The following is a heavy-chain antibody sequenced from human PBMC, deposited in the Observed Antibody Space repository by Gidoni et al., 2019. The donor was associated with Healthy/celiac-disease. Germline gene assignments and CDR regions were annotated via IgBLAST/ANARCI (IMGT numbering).Heavy chain of an antibody. CDR3: TTQSEVWYSIDY. Sequence: EVQLVESGGGLVKPGGSLRLSCAASGFTFSNAWMSWVRQAPGKGLELVGRIKSKTDGGTTDYAAPVKGRFTISRDDSKNTLYLQMNSLKTEDTAVYYCTTQSEVWYSIDYWGQGTLVTVSS. CDR2: IKSKTDGGTT. CDR1: GFTFSNAW. V-gene: IGHV3-15*01. D-gene: IGHD6-13*01. J-gene: IGHJ4*02.